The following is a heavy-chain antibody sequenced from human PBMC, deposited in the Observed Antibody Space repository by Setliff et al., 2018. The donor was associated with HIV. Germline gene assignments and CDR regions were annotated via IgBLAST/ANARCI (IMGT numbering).Heavy chain of an antibody. CDR1: GFTFSSYA. CDR2: ISGSGGST. Sequence: GESLKISCAASGFTFSSYASGWVRQAPGKGLEWVSAISGSGGSTYYADSVKGRFTTSSDNSKNTLYLQMNSLRAEDTAVYYCAKDLDIVVVPAAPDAFDIWGQGTRSPSPQ. D-gene: IGHD2-2*03. J-gene: IGHJ3*02. CDR3: AKDLDIVVVPAAPDAFDI. V-gene: IGHV3-23*01.